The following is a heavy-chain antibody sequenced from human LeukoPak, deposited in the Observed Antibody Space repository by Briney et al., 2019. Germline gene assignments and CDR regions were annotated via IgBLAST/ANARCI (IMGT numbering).Heavy chain of an antibody. CDR2: ISGSGGST. J-gene: IGHJ4*02. CDR3: AKSTGVVVITTYFDY. V-gene: IGHV3-23*01. Sequence: GGSLRLSCAASGFTFNSYSMNWVRQAPGKGLEWVSAISGSGGSTYYADSVKGRFTISRDNSKNTLYLQMNSLRAEDTAVYYCAKSTGVVVITTYFDYWGQGTLVTVSS. D-gene: IGHD3-22*01. CDR1: GFTFNSYS.